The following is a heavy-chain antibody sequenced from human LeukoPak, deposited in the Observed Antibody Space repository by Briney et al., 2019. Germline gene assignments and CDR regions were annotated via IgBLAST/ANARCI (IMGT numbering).Heavy chain of an antibody. CDR1: GFTFSSYN. CDR2: ISSSSSTI. J-gene: IGHJ4*02. Sequence: GGSLRLSCAASGFTFSSYNMNWVCQAPGKGLEWVSYISSSSSTIYYADSVKGRFTISRDNAKNSLYLQMNSLRDEDTGVYYCARRYGYSSDYWGQGTLVTVSS. CDR3: ARRYGYSSDY. D-gene: IGHD5-18*01. V-gene: IGHV3-48*02.